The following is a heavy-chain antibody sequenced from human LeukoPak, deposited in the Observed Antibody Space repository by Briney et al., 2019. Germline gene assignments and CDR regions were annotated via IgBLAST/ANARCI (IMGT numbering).Heavy chain of an antibody. CDR3: ARDFDWSVDSS. Sequence: PSETLSLTCNVSGGSMNNYYWSWIRQPPGKGLEWIGYIYYSGNINYNPSLKSRVTISVDTSQNQFSLRVSSVTAADTAVYYCARDFDWSVDSSWSQGTLVTVSS. V-gene: IGHV4-59*01. D-gene: IGHD3-9*01. CDR2: IYYSGNI. J-gene: IGHJ4*02. CDR1: GGSMNNYY.